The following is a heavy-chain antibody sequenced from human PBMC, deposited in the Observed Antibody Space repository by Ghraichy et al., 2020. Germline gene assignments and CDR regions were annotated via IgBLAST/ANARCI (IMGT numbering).Heavy chain of an antibody. Sequence: SETLSLTCAVYGGSFSGYYWSWIRQPPGKGLEWIGEINHSGSTNYNPSLKCRVTISVDTSKNQFSLKLSSVTAADTAVYYCARGWGITMVRGVIAYFDYWGQGTLVTVSS. J-gene: IGHJ4*02. CDR1: GGSFSGYY. V-gene: IGHV4-34*01. CDR3: ARGWGITMVRGVIAYFDY. CDR2: INHSGST. D-gene: IGHD3-10*01.